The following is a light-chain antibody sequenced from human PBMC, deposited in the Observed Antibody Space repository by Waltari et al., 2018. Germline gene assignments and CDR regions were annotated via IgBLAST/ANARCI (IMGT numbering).Light chain of an antibody. J-gene: IGLJ3*02. CDR1: TSDVGNYNL. V-gene: IGLV2-23*01. CDR3: CSFASSRTWV. CDR2: ENS. Sequence: QSVLTQPASVSGSPGQSITISCTGTTSDVGNYNLVSWYQQVPGRAPKLMIYENSRGPSDISHRFSGSKSGTTASLTISGLQAEDEADYYCCSFASSRTWVFGGGTKLTVL.